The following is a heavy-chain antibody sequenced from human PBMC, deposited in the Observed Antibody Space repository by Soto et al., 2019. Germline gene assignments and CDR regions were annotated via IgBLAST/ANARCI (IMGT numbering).Heavy chain of an antibody. CDR2: NYHSGTT. CDR1: GVTISTYY. CDR3: VREAYIVYGHAIDH. V-gene: IGHV4-59*01. J-gene: IGHJ4*02. Sequence: QVQLKESGPGLVNPSETLSLTCAVSGVTISTYYWSWIRQPPGKGLEWIGYNYHSGTTNYNPSLKSRSTISVDTSKNQFALRLTSVTAADTAIYYCVREAYIVYGHAIDHWGQGTLVTVSS. D-gene: IGHD4-17*01.